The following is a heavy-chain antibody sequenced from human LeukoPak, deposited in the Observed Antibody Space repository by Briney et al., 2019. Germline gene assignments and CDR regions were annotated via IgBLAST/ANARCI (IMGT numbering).Heavy chain of an antibody. D-gene: IGHD2-2*01. CDR3: ARAQEGCSRASCYLEP. CDR2: MHHSGRT. V-gene: IGHV4-4*02. CDR1: GASISSTNW. J-gene: IGHJ5*02. Sequence: SGTLSLTCAISGASISSTNWWIWVRQPPGKGLEWIGEMHHSGRTNYNPSLKSRITISVDKSKNQVFLRLNSVAAADTALYYCARAQEGCSRASCYLEPWGQGTLVTDSS.